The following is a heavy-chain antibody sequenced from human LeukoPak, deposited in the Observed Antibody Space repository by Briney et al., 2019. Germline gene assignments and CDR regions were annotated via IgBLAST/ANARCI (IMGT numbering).Heavy chain of an antibody. D-gene: IGHD3-16*01. CDR1: GYSFTSYW. V-gene: IGHV5-51*01. J-gene: IGHJ3*02. CDR3: ARRALRETPYDAFDI. Sequence: GESLKISCKGSGYSFTSYWIGWVRQMPGKGLEWMGIIYPGDSDTRYSPSFQGQVTISADKSISTAYLQWSSLKASDTAMYYCARRALRETPYDAFDIWGQGTMVTVSS. CDR2: IYPGDSDT.